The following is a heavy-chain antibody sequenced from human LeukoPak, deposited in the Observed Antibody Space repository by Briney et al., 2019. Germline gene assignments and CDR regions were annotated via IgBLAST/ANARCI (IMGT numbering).Heavy chain of an antibody. V-gene: IGHV4-39*07. D-gene: IGHD3-22*01. CDR1: GGSISSSSYY. CDR2: IYYSGST. CDR3: ARAIVRAYYYDSSGYYYEGDYWYFDL. J-gene: IGHJ2*01. Sequence: SETLSLTCTVSGGSISSSSYYWGWIRQPPGKGLEWIGSIYYSGSTYYNPSLKSRVTISVDTSKNQFSLKLSSVTAADTAVYYCARAIVRAYYYDSSGYYYEGDYWYFDLWGRGTLVTVSS.